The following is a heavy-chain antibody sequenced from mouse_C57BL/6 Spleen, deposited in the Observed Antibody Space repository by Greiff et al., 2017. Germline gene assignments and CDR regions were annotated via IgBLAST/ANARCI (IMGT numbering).Heavy chain of an antibody. J-gene: IGHJ1*03. Sequence: EVQGVESGGGLVKPGGSLKLSCAASGFTFSSYAMSWVRQTPEKRLEWVATISDGGSYTYYPDNVKGRFTISRDTAKNNLYLQMSHLKSEDTAMYYCARGPEDWYFDVWGTGTTVTVSS. CDR3: ARGPEDWYFDV. CDR1: GFTFSSYA. V-gene: IGHV5-4*01. CDR2: ISDGGSYT.